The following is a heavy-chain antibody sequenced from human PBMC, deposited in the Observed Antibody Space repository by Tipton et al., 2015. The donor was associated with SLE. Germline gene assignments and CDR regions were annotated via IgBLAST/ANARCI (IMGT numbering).Heavy chain of an antibody. V-gene: IGHV4-59*01. Sequence: TLSLTCTVSGGSISSYYWSWIRQPPGKGPEWIGYIYYSGSTNYNPSLKSRVTISVDTSKNQFSLKLSSVTAADTAVYYCARGAPREKEYYYYYMDVWGKGTTVTVSS. CDR3: ARGAPREKEYYYYYMDV. J-gene: IGHJ6*03. CDR2: IYYSGST. CDR1: GGSISSYY.